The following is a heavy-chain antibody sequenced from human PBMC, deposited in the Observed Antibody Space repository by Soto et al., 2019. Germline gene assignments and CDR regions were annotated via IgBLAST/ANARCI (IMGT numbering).Heavy chain of an antibody. V-gene: IGHV1-69*01. Sequence: QVQLVQSGAEVKKRGSSVTVSCKASGGTFSSYAISWARLAPGQGLEWMGGIIPIFGTANYAQKFQGRVTITADESTSTAYMGLSGLRSEDTAVYYCARKWRGSGSYYYYGMDVWGQGTTVTVSS. D-gene: IGHD3-10*01. CDR2: IIPIFGTA. J-gene: IGHJ6*02. CDR1: GGTFSSYA. CDR3: ARKWRGSGSYYYYGMDV.